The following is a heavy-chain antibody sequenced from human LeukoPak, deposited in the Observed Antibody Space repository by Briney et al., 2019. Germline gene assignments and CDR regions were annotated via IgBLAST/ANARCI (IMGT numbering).Heavy chain of an antibody. CDR1: GFTFSSYA. D-gene: IGHD3-16*01. CDR3: ANMRMTTFYMDV. V-gene: IGHV3-23*01. J-gene: IGHJ6*03. Sequence: GGSLRLSCAASGFTFSSYAMSWVRQAPGKGLEWVSAISGSGGSTYYADSVKGRFTISRDNSKNTLYLQMNSLRAEDTVVYYCANMRMTTFYMDVWGKGTTVTVSS. CDR2: ISGSGGST.